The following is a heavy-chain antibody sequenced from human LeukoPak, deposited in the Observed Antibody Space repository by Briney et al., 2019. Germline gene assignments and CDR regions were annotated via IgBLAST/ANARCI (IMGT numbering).Heavy chain of an antibody. J-gene: IGHJ3*02. D-gene: IGHD5-18*01. Sequence: ASVKVSCKASGGTFSSYAISWVRQAPGQGLEWMGRIIPILGIANYAQKFQGRVTITADKSTSTAYVELSSLRSEDTAVYYCARDVDTAMVNYAFDIWGQGTMVTVSS. CDR2: IIPILGIA. CDR3: ARDVDTAMVNYAFDI. V-gene: IGHV1-69*04. CDR1: GGTFSSYA.